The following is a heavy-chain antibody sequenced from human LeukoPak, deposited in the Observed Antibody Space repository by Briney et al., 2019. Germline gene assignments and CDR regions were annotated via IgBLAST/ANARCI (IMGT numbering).Heavy chain of an antibody. J-gene: IGHJ4*02. CDR3: ARGKSRGSHIDY. V-gene: IGHV4-38-2*02. CDR1: GYSISSNYY. CDR2: IYHSGST. D-gene: IGHD1-26*01. Sequence: SETLSLTCIVSGYSISSNYYWGWIRQPPGKGLEWIGSIYHSGSTHYNPSLKSRDTISVDTSKNQFSLKLRSVTAADTAVYFCARGKSRGSHIDYWGQGTLVTVSS.